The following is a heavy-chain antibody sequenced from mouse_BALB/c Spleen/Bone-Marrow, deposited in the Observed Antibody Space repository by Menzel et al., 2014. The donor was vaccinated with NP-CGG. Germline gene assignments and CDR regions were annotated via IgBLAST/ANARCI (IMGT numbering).Heavy chain of an antibody. CDR2: IRNKAYSYTT. CDR1: GFTFTDYY. J-gene: IGHJ2*01. Sequence: EVQGVESGGGLVQPGGSLRLSCATSGFTFTDYYMNWVRQPPGKALEWLGFIRNKAYSYTTEYGASVKGRFTISRDNSQSILDLQMNTLRAEDSATYYCARDMGGLLFDYWGQGTTLTVSS. CDR3: ARDMGGLLFDY. V-gene: IGHV7-3*02. D-gene: IGHD2-3*01.